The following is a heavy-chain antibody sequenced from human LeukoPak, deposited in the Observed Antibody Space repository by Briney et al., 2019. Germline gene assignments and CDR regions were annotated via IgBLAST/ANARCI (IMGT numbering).Heavy chain of an antibody. Sequence: GGSLRLSCAASGFTFSSYWMHWVRQAPGKGLVWVSRINSDGSSTSYADSVKGRFTISRDNAKNTLYLQMDSLRAEDTAFYYCAREWYYFDTTAYYPGVFDCWGQGTLVTVSS. CDR3: AREWYYFDTTAYYPGVFDC. CDR1: GFTFSSYW. CDR2: INSDGSST. D-gene: IGHD3-22*01. J-gene: IGHJ4*02. V-gene: IGHV3-74*01.